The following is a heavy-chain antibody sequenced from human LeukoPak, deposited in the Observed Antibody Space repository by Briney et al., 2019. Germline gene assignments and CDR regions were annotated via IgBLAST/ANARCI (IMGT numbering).Heavy chain of an antibody. D-gene: IGHD3-22*01. CDR2: INPNGGGT. V-gene: IGHV1-2*02. J-gene: IGHJ3*02. CDR1: GYTFTGYY. CDR3: ARGVVGYDSSGPPFDI. Sequence: ASVKVSCKASGYTFTGYYMHWVRQAPGQGLEWMGWINPNGGGTNYAQKFQGRVTMTRDTSISTAYMELSRLRSDDTAVYYCARGVVGYDSSGPPFDIWGQGTMVTVSS.